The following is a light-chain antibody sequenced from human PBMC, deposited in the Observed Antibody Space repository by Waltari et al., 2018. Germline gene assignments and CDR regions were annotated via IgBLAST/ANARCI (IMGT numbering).Light chain of an antibody. CDR1: QSVVNF. CDR2: DAS. CDR3: QQRSSWPLT. J-gene: IGKJ4*01. Sequence: ETVLTQSPATLSLSPGERATLSCRASQSVVNFLVWYQQKPGQAPRLHIDDASNRATGIPARFSGSASGTDFTLTISSLEPEDSAFYYCQQRSSWPLTFGGGTKVEIK. V-gene: IGKV3-11*01.